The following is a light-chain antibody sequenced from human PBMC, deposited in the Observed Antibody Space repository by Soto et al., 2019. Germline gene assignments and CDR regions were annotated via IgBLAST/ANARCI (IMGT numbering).Light chain of an antibody. Sequence: QSALTQPASVSGSPGQSITISCTGTSSDVGSYNLVSWYQQHPGKAPKLIIYEGDKRPSGVSNRFSGSKSGNTASLTISGLQAEDEADYYCCSYAGSSTYVIFGGGTKVTVL. CDR2: EGD. CDR3: CSYAGSSTYVI. V-gene: IGLV2-23*01. J-gene: IGLJ2*01. CDR1: SSDVGSYNL.